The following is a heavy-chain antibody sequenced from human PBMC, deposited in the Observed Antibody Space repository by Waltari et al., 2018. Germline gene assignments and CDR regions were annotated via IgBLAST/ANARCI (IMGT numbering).Heavy chain of an antibody. D-gene: IGHD3-16*01. J-gene: IGHJ5*02. Sequence: LSCAASGFTFSSHWMTWVRQAPGKGLEWVADINGDGSAKNYVDSVKGRFTISRDNAENSLYLQMNSLRAEDTAVYYCARLVGGVTTLDPWGQGTLVTVSS. CDR2: INGDGSAK. CDR3: ARLVGGVTTLDP. CDR1: GFTFSSHW. V-gene: IGHV3-7*03.